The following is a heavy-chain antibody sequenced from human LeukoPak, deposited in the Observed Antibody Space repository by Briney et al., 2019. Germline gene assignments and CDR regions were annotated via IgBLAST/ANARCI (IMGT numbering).Heavy chain of an antibody. CDR3: ARATMVTSFRIEYFQL. CDR2: INTNTGNP. V-gene: IGHV7-4-1*02. D-gene: IGHD4-17*01. Sequence: ASVKVSCKASGYTFTSYDINWVRQAPGQGLEWMGSINTNTGNPTYAQAFTGRFVFSLDTSVSTAYLQITSLEAEDTAVYYCARATMVTSFRIEYFQLWGQGTLVTVSS. J-gene: IGHJ1*01. CDR1: GYTFTSYD.